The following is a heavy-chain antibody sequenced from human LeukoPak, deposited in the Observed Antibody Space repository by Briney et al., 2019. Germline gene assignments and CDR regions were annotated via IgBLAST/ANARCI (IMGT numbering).Heavy chain of an antibody. V-gene: IGHV4-4*07. D-gene: IGHD3-10*01. CDR2: ISTSGNT. CDR3: AGSITRGSWFDP. CDR1: GGSINVFY. Sequence: TSETLSLTCTVSGGSINVFYWSWIRQPAGKGLQWIGRISTSGNTDYNPSLKSRVTISVDTSKNQFSLKLSSVTAADTAVYYCAGSITRGSWFDPWGQGTLVTVSS. J-gene: IGHJ5*02.